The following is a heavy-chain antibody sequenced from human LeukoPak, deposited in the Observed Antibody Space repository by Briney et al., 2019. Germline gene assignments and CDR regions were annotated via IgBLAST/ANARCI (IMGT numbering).Heavy chain of an antibody. CDR3: AREGLIAVAGTWHY. V-gene: IGHV3-21*01. CDR2: ISSSSSYI. J-gene: IGHJ4*02. D-gene: IGHD6-19*01. Sequence: GGSLRLSCAASGFTFCSYSMNWVRQAPGKGLEWVSSISSSSSYIYYADSVKGRFTISRDNAKDSLYLQMNSLRAEDTAVYYCAREGLIAVAGTWHYWGQGTLVTVSS. CDR1: GFTFCSYS.